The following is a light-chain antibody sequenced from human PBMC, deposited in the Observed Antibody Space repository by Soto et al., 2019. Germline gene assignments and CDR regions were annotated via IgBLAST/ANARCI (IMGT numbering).Light chain of an antibody. CDR1: SSNIGRNT. Sequence: QSVLTQPPSASGTPGQRVTISCSGSSSNIGRNTVNCYLQLPVTAPKLLIYNNNQRPSGVPDRFSGSQSGTSPSLAISGLLSEDEAAYYCAAWDDSLNGFFFGTGTKLTVL. V-gene: IGLV1-44*01. CDR3: AAWDDSLNGFF. J-gene: IGLJ1*01. CDR2: NNN.